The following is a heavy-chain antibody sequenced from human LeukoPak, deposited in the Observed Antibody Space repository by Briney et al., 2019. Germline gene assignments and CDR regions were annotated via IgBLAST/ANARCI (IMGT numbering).Heavy chain of an antibody. J-gene: IGHJ4*02. CDR2: ISPDGSSP. CDR1: GLTFTSSW. D-gene: IGHD3-3*01. CDR3: ARSTIFGVVISDY. Sequence: GGSLRLSCAASGLTFTSSWMHWVRQAPGKGLVWVSYISPDGSSPTYADSVEGRFTVSRDNAKNTLYLQMNSLRAEDTAVYYCARSTIFGVVISDYWGQGTLVTVSS. V-gene: IGHV3-74*01.